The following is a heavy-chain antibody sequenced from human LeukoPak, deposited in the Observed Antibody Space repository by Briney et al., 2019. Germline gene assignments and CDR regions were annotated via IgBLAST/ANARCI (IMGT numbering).Heavy chain of an antibody. Sequence: PSETLSLTCAVSGGSFSGYYWSWIRQPPRKGLEWSGEINHSGSTNYNPSLKSRVTISVDTSKNQFSLKLSSVTAADTAVYYCARGGIRIQLWSSSNDAFDIWGQGTMVTVSS. J-gene: IGHJ3*02. CDR1: GGSFSGYY. D-gene: IGHD5-18*01. CDR2: INHSGST. CDR3: ARGGIRIQLWSSSNDAFDI. V-gene: IGHV4-34*01.